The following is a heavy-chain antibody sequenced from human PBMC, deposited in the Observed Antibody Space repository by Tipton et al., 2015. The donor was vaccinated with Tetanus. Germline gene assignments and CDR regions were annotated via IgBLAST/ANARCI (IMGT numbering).Heavy chain of an antibody. V-gene: IGHV4-39*01. Sequence: TLSLTCSVSGDSISGSHYYWGWVRQAPGKGPEWIGSIYYSGSTYYSPSHRSRVTMSIDTSKNQFSLKLKSVTATDTAVYYCARQLWGYWFDPWGQGTRVTVSS. J-gene: IGHJ5*02. D-gene: IGHD7-27*01. CDR3: ARQLWGYWFDP. CDR1: GDSISGSHYY. CDR2: IYYSGST.